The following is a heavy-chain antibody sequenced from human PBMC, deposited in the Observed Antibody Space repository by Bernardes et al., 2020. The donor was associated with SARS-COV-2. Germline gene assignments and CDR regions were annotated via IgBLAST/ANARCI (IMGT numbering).Heavy chain of an antibody. CDR2: ISSRSTTI. J-gene: IGHJ4*02. V-gene: IGHV3-48*01. Sequence: GGSLRLSCEASGFSFSDYAMNWVRQAPGKGLEWLSYISSRSTTIYVADTVKGRFAISRDNAKNSVYLQMNSLRAEDTAVYYCARGRGAVAPMDHWGQGTLVTVSS. CDR1: GFSFSDYA. D-gene: IGHD2-8*02. CDR3: ARGRGAVAPMDH.